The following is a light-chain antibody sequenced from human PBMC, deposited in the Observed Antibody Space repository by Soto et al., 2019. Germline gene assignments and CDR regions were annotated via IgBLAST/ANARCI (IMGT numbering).Light chain of an antibody. CDR2: GAS. V-gene: IGKV3-15*01. J-gene: IGKJ1*01. CDR3: QQYYNWPCT. Sequence: EIVMTQSPATLSVSPGDGATLSCGTSQSVSSKLAWYQQKPGQAPRLLIYGASTRATGIPARFSGSGSGTEFTLTISSLQSEDFAIYYCQQYYNWPCTFGQGTRVEIK. CDR1: QSVSSK.